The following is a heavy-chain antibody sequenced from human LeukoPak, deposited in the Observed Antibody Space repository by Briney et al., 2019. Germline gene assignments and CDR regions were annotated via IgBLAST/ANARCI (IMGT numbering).Heavy chain of an antibody. CDR2: IYYSGST. J-gene: IGHJ5*02. V-gene: IGHV4-39*01. D-gene: IGHD3-9*01. CDR3: ARQDDILTGYWKSWFDP. Sequence: SETLSLTCTVSGGSISSSSYYWGWLRQPPGKGLEWIGSIYYSGSTYYNPSLNTRVTISVDTSKNQFSLKLSSVTAADTAVYYCARQDDILTGYWKSWFDPWGQGTLVTVSS. CDR1: GGSISSSSYY.